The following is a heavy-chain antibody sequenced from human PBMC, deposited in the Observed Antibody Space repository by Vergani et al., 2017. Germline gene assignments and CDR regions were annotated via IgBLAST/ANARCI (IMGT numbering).Heavy chain of an antibody. CDR2: ISAYNGNT. D-gene: IGHD5-12*01. CDR3: ARGARAVATRYFDY. J-gene: IGHJ4*02. V-gene: IGHV1-18*01. CDR1: GYTFTSYG. Sequence: QVQLVQSGAEVKKPGASVKVSCKASGYTFTSYGISWVRQAPGQGLEWMGWISAYNGNTNYAQKFQGRVTITADESTSTAYMELSSLRSEDTAVYYCARGARAVATRYFDYWGQGTLVTVSS.